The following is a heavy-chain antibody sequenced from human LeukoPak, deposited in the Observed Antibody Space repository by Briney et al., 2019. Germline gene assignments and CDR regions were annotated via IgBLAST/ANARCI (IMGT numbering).Heavy chain of an antibody. CDR3: ARNLYSGYLFDY. Sequence: SETLSLTCTVSGGSISSYYWSWIRQPAGNGLEWIGRIYTSGSTNYNPSLKSRVTISVDTSKNQFSLKLSSVTAADTAVYYCARNLYSGYLFDYWGQGTLVTVSS. CDR1: GGSISSYY. V-gene: IGHV4-4*07. D-gene: IGHD5-12*01. CDR2: IYTSGST. J-gene: IGHJ4*02.